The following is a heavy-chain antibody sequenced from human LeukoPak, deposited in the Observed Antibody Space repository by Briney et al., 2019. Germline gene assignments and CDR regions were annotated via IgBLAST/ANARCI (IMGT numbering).Heavy chain of an antibody. Sequence: GGSLRLSCAASGFTFKNYAMIWVRQAPGKGLEWVSAISDNGGSTYYADSVKGRFTISRDNSKNTLYLQMNSLRAEDTAMYYCAKESYYDILTRYSHYWGQGTLVTGSS. J-gene: IGHJ4*02. CDR2: ISDNGGST. CDR1: GFTFKNYA. D-gene: IGHD3-9*01. CDR3: AKESYYDILTRYSHY. V-gene: IGHV3-23*01.